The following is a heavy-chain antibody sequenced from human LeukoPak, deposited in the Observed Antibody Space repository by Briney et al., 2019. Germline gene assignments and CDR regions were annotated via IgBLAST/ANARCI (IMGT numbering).Heavy chain of an antibody. J-gene: IGHJ6*04. CDR2: INHSGST. D-gene: IGHD2-2*01. CDR3: ARRTHCSSTSCYDYYYGMDV. V-gene: IGHV4-34*01. Sequence: SSETLSLTCAVYGGSFSGYYWSWTRQPPGKGLEWIGEINHSGSTNYNPSLKSRVTISVDTSKNQFSLKLSSVTAADTAVYYCARRTHCSSTSCYDYYYGMDVWGKGTTVTVSS. CDR1: GGSFSGYY.